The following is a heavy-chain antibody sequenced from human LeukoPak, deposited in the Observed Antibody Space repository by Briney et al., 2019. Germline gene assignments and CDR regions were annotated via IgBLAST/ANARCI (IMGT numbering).Heavy chain of an antibody. Sequence: ASVKVSCKASGYTFTGYYMHWVRQAPGQGLEWMGWINPNNGNTNYAQKLQGRVTMTTDTSTSTAYMELRSLRSDDTAVYYCARDIGPTHYDILTGTTYFDYWGQGTLVTVSS. J-gene: IGHJ4*02. D-gene: IGHD3-9*01. CDR2: INPNNGNT. CDR1: GYTFTGYY. V-gene: IGHV1-18*04. CDR3: ARDIGPTHYDILTGTTYFDY.